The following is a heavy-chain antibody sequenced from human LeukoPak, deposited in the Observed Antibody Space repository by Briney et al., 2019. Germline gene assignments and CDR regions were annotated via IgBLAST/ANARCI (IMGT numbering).Heavy chain of an antibody. J-gene: IGHJ4*02. CDR3: ARPSSSSWCPIYYFDY. CDR1: GYSFTSYW. V-gene: IGHV5-51*01. CDR2: IYPGDSDT. Sequence: GESLKISCKGSGYSFTSYWIGWVRQMPGKGLEWMGIIYPGDSDTRYSPSFQGQVTISADKSISTAYLQWSSLKASDTAMYYCARPSSSSWCPIYYFDYWGQGTLVTVSS. D-gene: IGHD6-13*01.